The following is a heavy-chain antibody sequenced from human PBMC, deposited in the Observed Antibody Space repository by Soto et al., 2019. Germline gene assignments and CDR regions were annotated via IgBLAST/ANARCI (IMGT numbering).Heavy chain of an antibody. D-gene: IGHD3-22*01. CDR2: IIPIFGTA. V-gene: IGHV1-69*13. CDR1: GGTFSSYA. Sequence: VASVKVSCKASGGTFSSYAISWVRQAPGQGLEWMGGIIPIFGTANYAQKFQGRVTITADESTGTAYMELSSLRSEDTAVYYCARDTYDSSGYYYSLDYWGQGTLVTVS. CDR3: ARDTYDSSGYYYSLDY. J-gene: IGHJ4*02.